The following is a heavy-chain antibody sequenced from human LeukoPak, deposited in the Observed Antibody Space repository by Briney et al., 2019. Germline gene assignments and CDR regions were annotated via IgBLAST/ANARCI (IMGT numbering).Heavy chain of an antibody. V-gene: IGHV1-8*01. CDR3: ARGDY. CDR2: MNSDSGNT. CDR1: GYTFTNYD. J-gene: IGHJ4*02. Sequence: ASVKVSCKASGYTFTNYDINWVRQATGQGLEWMGWMNSDSGNTGYGQKSQGRVTLTRDTSINTAYMELSSLRSEDTAVYYCARGDYWGQGTLVTVSS.